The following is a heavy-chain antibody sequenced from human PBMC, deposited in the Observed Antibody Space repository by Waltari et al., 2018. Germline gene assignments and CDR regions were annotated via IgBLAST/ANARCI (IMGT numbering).Heavy chain of an antibody. CDR2: INHSGST. CDR1: GGSFSGYY. V-gene: IGHV4-34*01. J-gene: IGHJ5*02. CDR3: ARAKWYNWFDP. D-gene: IGHD2-15*01. Sequence: QVQLQQWGAGLLKPSETLSLTCAVYGGSFSGYYWGWVRQPPGKGLEGIGEINHSGSTNYHPSLKSRVTISVDTSKNQFSLKLSSVTAADTAVYYCARAKWYNWFDPWGQGTLVTVSS.